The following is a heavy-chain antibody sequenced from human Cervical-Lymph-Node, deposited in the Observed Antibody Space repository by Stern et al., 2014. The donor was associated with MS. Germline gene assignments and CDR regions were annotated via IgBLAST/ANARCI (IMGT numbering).Heavy chain of an antibody. CDR3: ARHKYYYDSSAYDP. J-gene: IGHJ5*02. V-gene: IGHV3-48*02. CDR1: GFTFSIPS. Sequence: EVQLVESGGDLVQPGGSLRLSCAASGFTFSIPSMNWVRQAPGQGLERMSYISSSSRNIHYADSVKGRLNISRDTAKNSLYLQMNSLRDEDTAMYYCARHKYYYDSSAYDPWGQGTLVTVSS. CDR2: ISSSSRNI. D-gene: IGHD3-22*01.